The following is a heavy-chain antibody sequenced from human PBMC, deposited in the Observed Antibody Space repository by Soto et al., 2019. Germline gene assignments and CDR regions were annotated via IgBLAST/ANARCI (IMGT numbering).Heavy chain of an antibody. V-gene: IGHV4-39*01. CDR1: GGSISRSPYY. CDR3: ARHGPLTNNWNQLNC. J-gene: IGHJ4*02. Sequence: LQLPESGPGLVKPSETLSLTCTVSGGSISRSPYYWAWIRQPPGQGLQWIGNIYYKGNTFYNPSLRSRVTISVDTAKCQVSLGLSSVTASDTAVYDCARHGPLTNNWNQLNCWGQGTLVTVSS. D-gene: IGHD1-1*01. CDR2: IYYKGNT.